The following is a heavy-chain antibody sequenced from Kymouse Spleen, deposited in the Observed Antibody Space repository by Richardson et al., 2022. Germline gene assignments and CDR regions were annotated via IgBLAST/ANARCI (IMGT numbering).Heavy chain of an antibody. D-gene: IGHD2-8*01. J-gene: IGHJ2*01. CDR2: ISYDGSNK. Sequence: QVQLVESGGGVVQPGRSLRLSCAASGFTFSSYGMHWVRQAPGKGLEWVAVISYDGSNKYYADSVKGRFTISRDNSKNTLYLQMNSLRAEDTAVYYCAKDCTNGVCYFDLWGRGTLVTVSS. CDR3: AKDCTNGVCYFDL. CDR1: GFTFSSYG. V-gene: IGHV3-30*18.